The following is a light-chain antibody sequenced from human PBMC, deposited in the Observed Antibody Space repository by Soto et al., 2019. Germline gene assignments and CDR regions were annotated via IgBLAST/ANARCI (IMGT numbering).Light chain of an antibody. J-gene: IGKJ2*03. CDR1: QNINSW. V-gene: IGKV1-5*03. CDR3: QQYNSYSAFS. Sequence: DIQMTQSPSTLSASVGDRVTITCRASQNINSWLAWYQQKPGKAPKLLIYKASSLEGGVPSWFSGSGSGTEFTLTISSLQPDDFASYYCQQYNSYSAFSFGQGTKLEIK. CDR2: KAS.